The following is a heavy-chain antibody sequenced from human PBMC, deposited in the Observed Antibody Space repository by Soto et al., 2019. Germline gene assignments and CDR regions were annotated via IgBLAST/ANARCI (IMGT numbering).Heavy chain of an antibody. V-gene: IGHV3-23*01. CDR2: ISGSGGST. CDR3: AKSYYGSGSYSLEYYYYGMDV. Sequence: GGSLRLSCAASGFTFSSYAMSWVRQAPGKGLEWVSAISGSGGSTYYADSVKGRFTISRDNSKNTLYLQMNSLRAEDTAVYYCAKSYYGSGSYSLEYYYYGMDVWGQGTTVTV. D-gene: IGHD3-10*01. J-gene: IGHJ6*02. CDR1: GFTFSSYA.